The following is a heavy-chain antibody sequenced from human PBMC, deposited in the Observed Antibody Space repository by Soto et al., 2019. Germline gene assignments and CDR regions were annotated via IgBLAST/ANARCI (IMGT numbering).Heavy chain of an antibody. V-gene: IGHV3-21*01. CDR1: GFTFSSYS. CDR2: ISSSSSYI. D-gene: IGHD3-3*01. J-gene: IGHJ3*02. CDR3: ARDSPPYYDFWSANPKAFDI. Sequence: GGSLRLSCAASGFTFSSYSMNWVRQAPGKGLEWVSSISSSSSYIYYADSVKGRFTISRDNAKNSLYLQMNSLRAEDTAVYYCARDSPPYYDFWSANPKAFDIWGQGTMVTVSS.